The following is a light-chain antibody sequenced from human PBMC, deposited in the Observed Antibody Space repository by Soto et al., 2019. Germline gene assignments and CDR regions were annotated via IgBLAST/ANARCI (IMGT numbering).Light chain of an antibody. V-gene: IGKV3-20*01. CDR2: AAS. J-gene: IGKJ3*01. CDR1: QSVSSSY. Sequence: EIVLTQSPGTLSLSPGERGTLSCRASQSVSSSYLAWYQQKPGQAPRLLIYAASSRATCIPDRFSGSGSGTDYTLTISRLETEDFAVYYCQQYDSSPFTYGSGTKVEIK. CDR3: QQYDSSPFT.